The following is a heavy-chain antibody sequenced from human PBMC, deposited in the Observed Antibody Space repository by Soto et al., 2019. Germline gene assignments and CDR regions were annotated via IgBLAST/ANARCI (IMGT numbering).Heavy chain of an antibody. J-gene: IGHJ5*02. Sequence: PSETLSLSCTVSGGSISSYDWSWIRQPPGKGLEWIGYIYYSGSTNYNPSLKSRVTISVDTSKNQFSLKLSSVTAADTAVYYCARDATRTYYYDSSGYPKPNWFDPWGQGTLVTVSS. CDR2: IYYSGST. CDR3: ARDATRTYYYDSSGYPKPNWFDP. D-gene: IGHD3-22*01. CDR1: GGSISSYD. V-gene: IGHV4-59*01.